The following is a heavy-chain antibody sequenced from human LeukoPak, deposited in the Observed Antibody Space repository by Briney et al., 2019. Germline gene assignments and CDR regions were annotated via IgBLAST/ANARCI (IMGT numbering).Heavy chain of an antibody. CDR3: ARGVYIAAAQYGY. CDR1: GGSISSYY. V-gene: IGHV4-59*01. J-gene: IGHJ4*02. D-gene: IGHD6-13*01. Sequence: SETLSLTCTVSGGSISSYYRSWIRQPPGKGLEWIAYIYYSGTTNYNPSLKSRVTISVDTSKNQSSLKLSSVTAADTAVYYCARGVYIAAAQYGYWGQGTLVTVSS. CDR2: IYYSGTT.